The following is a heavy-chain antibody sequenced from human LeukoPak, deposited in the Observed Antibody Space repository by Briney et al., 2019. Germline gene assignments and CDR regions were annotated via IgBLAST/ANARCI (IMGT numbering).Heavy chain of an antibody. Sequence: PSETLSLTCTVSGGSISSHYWSWIRQPPGKGQEWIGYIYYSGSTNYNPSLKSRVTISVDTSKNQFSLKLSSVTAADTAVYYCARGYWGYYYDSSGYYFDYWGQGTLVTVSS. D-gene: IGHD3-22*01. CDR3: ARGYWGYYYDSSGYYFDY. J-gene: IGHJ4*02. V-gene: IGHV4-59*11. CDR2: IYYSGST. CDR1: GGSISSHY.